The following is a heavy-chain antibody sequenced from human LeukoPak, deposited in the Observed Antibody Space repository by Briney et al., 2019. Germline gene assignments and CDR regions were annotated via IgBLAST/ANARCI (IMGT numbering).Heavy chain of an antibody. J-gene: IGHJ4*02. V-gene: IGHV3-15*07. D-gene: IGHD6-19*01. CDR3: TTGLQRGLAVPGTGGFDY. CDR2: IKSKAHGGTT. CDR1: GFTFSNAW. Sequence: GGSLRLSCAASGFTFSNAWMNWVRQAPGGGLEWVGHIKSKAHGGTTDYGAPVRGRFSISRDDSKNMVYLQMNSLKSEDTAVYYCTTGLQRGLAVPGTGGFDYWGPGALVTVSS.